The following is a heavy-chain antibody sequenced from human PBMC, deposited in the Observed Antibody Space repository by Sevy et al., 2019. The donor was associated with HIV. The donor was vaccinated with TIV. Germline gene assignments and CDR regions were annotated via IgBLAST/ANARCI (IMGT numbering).Heavy chain of an antibody. CDR1: GFTFSTYA. D-gene: IGHD2-2*01. V-gene: IGHV3-23*01. CDR2: ITGSGIST. Sequence: GGSLRLSCAASGFTFSTYAMTWVRQAPGKGLEWVSGITGSGISTHYAESVKGRFTISRDNSKNTLYLQMNSLRAEDTAVYYCGRGYCSSTSCYGSKYYFDYWGQGTLVTVSS. CDR3: GRGYCSSTSCYGSKYYFDY. J-gene: IGHJ4*02.